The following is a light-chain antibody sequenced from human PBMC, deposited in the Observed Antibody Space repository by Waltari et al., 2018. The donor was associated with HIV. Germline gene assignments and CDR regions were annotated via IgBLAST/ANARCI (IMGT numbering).Light chain of an antibody. CDR2: GAS. CDR1: QSVSSN. Sequence: EIVMTQSPATLSVSPGERATVTCRASQSVSSNSACYQHKPGPAPSLLIYGASTRATGTPARFSGSGSETEFTLTISSLQSEDFAVYYCQQYNTWPRTFGQGTKVEIK. V-gene: IGKV3-15*01. J-gene: IGKJ1*01. CDR3: QQYNTWPRT.